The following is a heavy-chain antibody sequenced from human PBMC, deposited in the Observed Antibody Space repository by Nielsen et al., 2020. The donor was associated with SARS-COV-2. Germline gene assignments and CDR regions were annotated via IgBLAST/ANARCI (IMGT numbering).Heavy chain of an antibody. CDR3: ARDSSGTYRRVDY. D-gene: IGHD3-22*01. Sequence: ASVQVSCKASRYTFTNNYMHWVRHAPGHGPEWMGLINPTNGGTTYAQKFLGRVTMTRDTSTSTVYMELSSLRSDDTAVHYCARDSSGTYRRVDYWGQGTLVTVSS. CDR2: INPTNGGT. V-gene: IGHV1-46*01. CDR1: RYTFTNNY. J-gene: IGHJ4*02.